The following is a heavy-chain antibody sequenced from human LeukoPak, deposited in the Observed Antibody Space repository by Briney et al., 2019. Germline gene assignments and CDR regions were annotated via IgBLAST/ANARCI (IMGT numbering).Heavy chain of an antibody. Sequence: SETLSLTCAVYGGSFSGYYWSWIRQPPGKGLEWIGEINHSGGTNYNPSLKSRVTISVDTSKNQFSLKLSSVTAADTAVYYCARAELVSNYFDYWGQGTLVTVSS. D-gene: IGHD3-10*01. CDR1: GGSFSGYY. CDR3: ARAELVSNYFDY. J-gene: IGHJ4*02. CDR2: INHSGGT. V-gene: IGHV4-34*01.